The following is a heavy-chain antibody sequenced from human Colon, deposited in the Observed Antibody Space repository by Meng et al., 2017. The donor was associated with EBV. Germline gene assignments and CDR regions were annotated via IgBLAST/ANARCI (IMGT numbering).Heavy chain of an antibody. D-gene: IGHD5-18*01. Sequence: VRLGGAGGGVVQPGRSLSLSCVASRFSFSGYGMHWVRQAPGKGLEWVAGLSHDGSNTFYADSVKGRFTVSRDNSKDTLFLQMNSLRAEDTAVYFCAKGLYTSVLTFLDGWGQGTLVTVSS. CDR3: AKGLYTSVLTFLDG. CDR1: RFSFSGYG. CDR2: LSHDGSNT. V-gene: IGHV3-30*18. J-gene: IGHJ4*02.